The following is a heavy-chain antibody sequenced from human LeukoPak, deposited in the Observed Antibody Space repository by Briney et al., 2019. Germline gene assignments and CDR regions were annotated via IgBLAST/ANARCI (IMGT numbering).Heavy chain of an antibody. CDR2: ISSSSSTI. V-gene: IGHV3-48*01. CDR1: GFTFSSYS. D-gene: IGHD4-17*01. Sequence: GGSLRLSXAASGFTFSSYSMNWVSQAPGKGLEWVSYISSSSSTIYYADSVKGRFTISRDNAKNSLYLQMNSLRAEDTAVYYCARGMTTVTGWGQGTLVTVSS. CDR3: ARGMTTVTG. J-gene: IGHJ4*02.